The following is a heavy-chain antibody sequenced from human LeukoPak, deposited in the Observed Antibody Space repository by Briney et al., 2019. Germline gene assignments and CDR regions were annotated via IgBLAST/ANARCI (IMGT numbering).Heavy chain of an antibody. CDR3: VSGTVTIFGVVIIQRFDY. CDR2: ISSSSSYI. D-gene: IGHD3-3*01. Sequence: GGSLRLSCAASGFTFSSYSMNWVRQAPGKGLEWVSSISSSSSYIYYADSVKGRFTISRDNAKNSLYLQMNILRAEDTAVYYCVSGTVTIFGVVIIQRFDYWGQGTLVTVSS. V-gene: IGHV3-21*01. J-gene: IGHJ4*02. CDR1: GFTFSSYS.